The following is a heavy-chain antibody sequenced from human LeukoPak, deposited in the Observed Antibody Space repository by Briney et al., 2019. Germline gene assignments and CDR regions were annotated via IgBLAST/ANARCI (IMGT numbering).Heavy chain of an antibody. CDR2: IRYDGSNK. CDR1: GFTFSSYG. V-gene: IGHV3-30*02. D-gene: IGHD6-13*01. J-gene: IGHJ6*03. CDR3: AREGGYSSSSEGDYYYYYYMDV. Sequence: GGSLRLSCAASGFTFSSYGMHWVRQAPGKGLEWVAFIRYDGSNKYYADSVKGRFTISRDNAKNSLYLQMNSLRAEDTAVYYCAREGGYSSSSEGDYYYYYYMDVWGKGTTVTISS.